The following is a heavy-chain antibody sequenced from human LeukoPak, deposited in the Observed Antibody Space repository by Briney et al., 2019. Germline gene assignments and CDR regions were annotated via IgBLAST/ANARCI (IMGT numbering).Heavy chain of an antibody. CDR1: GGSLSSNNW. CDR2: IYHDGST. Sequence: PSETLSLTCAVSGGSLSSNNWWIWVRPSPEKGLEWIGEIYHDGSTNYNPSLKSRVTISMDKSKNQLSLKLNFVTAADTAVYYCARDRGGYTYSHDYWGQGTLVTVSS. CDR3: ARDRGGYTYSHDY. D-gene: IGHD5-18*01. V-gene: IGHV4-4*02. J-gene: IGHJ4*02.